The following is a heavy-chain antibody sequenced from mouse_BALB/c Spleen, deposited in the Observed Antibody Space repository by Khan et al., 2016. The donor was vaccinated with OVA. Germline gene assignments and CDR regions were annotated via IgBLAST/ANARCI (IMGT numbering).Heavy chain of an antibody. CDR2: ISYSGNT. V-gene: IGHV3-2*02. Sequence: EVQLQEPGPGLVKPSQSLSLTCTVTGYSITSDYAWNCIRQFPGNKLEWMGYISYSGNTNYNPSLKSRISITRNTSKNQFFLQLNSVTTEDTATYYCARVYGGEFDYWGQGTTLTVSS. CDR3: ARVYGGEFDY. D-gene: IGHD2-10*02. CDR1: GYSITSDYA. J-gene: IGHJ2*01.